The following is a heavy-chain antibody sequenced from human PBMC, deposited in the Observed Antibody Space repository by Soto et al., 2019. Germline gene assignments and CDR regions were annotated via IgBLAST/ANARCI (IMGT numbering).Heavy chain of an antibody. V-gene: IGHV2-5*02. Sequence: QITLKESGPTLVKSTQTLTLTCTFSGFSISTSGVGVGWIRQPPGKALEWLALMYWADDKRYSPSLKSRLTITKDTSKNQVVLRMTNMDPVDTDTYYCARRSGYYFFDYWGQGALVTVSS. D-gene: IGHD3-22*01. CDR1: GFSISTSGVG. CDR2: MYWADDK. CDR3: ARRSGYYFFDY. J-gene: IGHJ4*02.